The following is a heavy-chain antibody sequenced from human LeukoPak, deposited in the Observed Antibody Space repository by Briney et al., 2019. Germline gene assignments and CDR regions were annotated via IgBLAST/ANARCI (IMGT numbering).Heavy chain of an antibody. CDR1: GGSISSSSYY. CDR2: IYYSGST. V-gene: IGHV4-39*07. D-gene: IGHD6-19*01. Sequence: SATLSLTCTVSGGSISSSSYYWGWIRQPPGKGLELCWSIYYSGSTYYNPTLKSRVPISVDAAKNQFSLKLRSVTAADTAVYYCARLGSSGWGGKNEYYFDYWGQGTLVTVSS. J-gene: IGHJ4*02. CDR3: ARLGSSGWGGKNEYYFDY.